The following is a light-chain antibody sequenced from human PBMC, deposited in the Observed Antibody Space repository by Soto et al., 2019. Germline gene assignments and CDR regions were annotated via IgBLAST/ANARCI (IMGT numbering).Light chain of an antibody. V-gene: IGKV2-28*01. Sequence: DIVMTQSPLSLPVTPGEPASISCRSSQSLLHSDGYNYLDWYLQKPGQSPQLLIYLGSNRASGVPDRFSGSGSGTDFTLKISRVEAEHVGVYYCMQPLQTPITFGQGTRLEIK. J-gene: IGKJ5*01. CDR1: QSLLHSDGYNY. CDR2: LGS. CDR3: MQPLQTPIT.